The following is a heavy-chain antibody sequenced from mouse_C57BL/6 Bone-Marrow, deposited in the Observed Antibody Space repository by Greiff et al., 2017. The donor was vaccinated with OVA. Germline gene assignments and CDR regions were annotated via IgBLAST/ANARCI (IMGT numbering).Heavy chain of an antibody. Sequence: EVQVVESGGDLVKPGGSLKLSCAASGFTFSSYGMSWVRQTPDKRLEWVATISSGGSYTYYPDSVKGRFTISRDNAKNTLYLQMSSLKSEDTAMYYCARHDGYYGFAYWGKGTLVTVSA. CDR3: ARHDGYYGFAY. D-gene: IGHD2-3*01. J-gene: IGHJ3*01. V-gene: IGHV5-6*01. CDR2: ISSGGSYT. CDR1: GFTFSSYG.